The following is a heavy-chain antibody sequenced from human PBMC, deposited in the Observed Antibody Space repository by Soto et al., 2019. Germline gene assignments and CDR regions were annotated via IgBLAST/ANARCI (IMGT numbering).Heavy chain of an antibody. J-gene: IGHJ4*02. CDR2: FIPIFVSA. Sequence: QLHLVQSGAEVKKAGSSVKVSCKASGGTVSSYAITWVRQAPGKGLEWMGVFIPIFVSAHYAPKFQGRITITADESTSTAYMELRGLTSDDTAIYYGARDVSSDTTGFRGYDLWGQGTQVTVSS. CDR3: ARDVSSDTTGFRGYDL. CDR1: GGTVSSYA. V-gene: IGHV1-69*01. D-gene: IGHD4-17*01.